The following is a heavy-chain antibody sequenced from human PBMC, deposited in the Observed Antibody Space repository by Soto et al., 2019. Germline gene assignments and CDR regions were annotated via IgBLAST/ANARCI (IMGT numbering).Heavy chain of an antibody. Sequence: DVQLMESGGGLAQPGGSLRLSCAASGFSFSTYAMTWVRQAPGKGLEWVSGISGSGINTYYADSVKGRFTTSRDHSNNTLYLRMNSLRAEDTPLYYCAKVGSIWAYYMDVWGTGTTVIVSS. D-gene: IGHD3-9*01. V-gene: IGHV3-23*01. CDR2: ISGSGINT. CDR3: AKVGSIWAYYMDV. J-gene: IGHJ6*03. CDR1: GFSFSTYA.